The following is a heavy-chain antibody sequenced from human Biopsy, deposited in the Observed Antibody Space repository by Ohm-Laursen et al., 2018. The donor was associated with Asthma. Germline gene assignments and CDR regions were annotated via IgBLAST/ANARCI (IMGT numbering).Heavy chain of an antibody. CDR2: ISFDGRNK. CDR3: AKSADYYDSTDYLDF. CDR1: GFTFSKYG. D-gene: IGHD3-22*01. J-gene: IGHJ4*01. V-gene: IGHV3-30*18. Sequence: SLRLSCAAPGFTFSKYGMHWVRQAPGKGLDWVAVISFDGRNKNYTDSVKGRFTISRDNSRNTLHLQMQSLRPEDTAFYYCAKSADYYDSTDYLDFWGRGTLVTVSS.